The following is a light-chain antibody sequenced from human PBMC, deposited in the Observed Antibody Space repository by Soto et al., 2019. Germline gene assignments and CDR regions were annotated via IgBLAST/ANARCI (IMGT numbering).Light chain of an antibody. CDR2: GAS. J-gene: IGKJ3*01. CDR1: QSVSSN. CDR3: QHYRTWR. Sequence: EIVMTQSPATLSVSPGERVTLSCRASQSVSSNLAWYQQKPGQAPRLLIYGASTKATGIPARFSGSGSGTDFTLTISSLQYEDFAVYYCQHYRTWRFGPGTKVDIK. V-gene: IGKV3-15*01.